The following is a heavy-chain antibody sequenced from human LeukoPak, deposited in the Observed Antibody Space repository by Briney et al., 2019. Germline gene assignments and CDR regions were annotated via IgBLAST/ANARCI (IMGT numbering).Heavy chain of an antibody. V-gene: IGHV3-7*01. D-gene: IGHD3-3*01. CDR3: ARDGWSGYFQEGYYYGMDV. CDR1: GFTFSSYA. J-gene: IGHJ6*02. CDR2: IKQDGSEK. Sequence: GGSLRLSCAASGFTFSSYAMHWVRQAPGKGLEWVANIKQDGSEKYYVDSVKGRFTISRDNAKNSLYLQMNSLRAEDTAVYYCARDGWSGYFQEGYYYGMDVWGQGTTVTVSS.